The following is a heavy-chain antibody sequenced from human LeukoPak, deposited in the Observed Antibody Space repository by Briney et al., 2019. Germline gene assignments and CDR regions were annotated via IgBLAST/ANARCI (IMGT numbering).Heavy chain of an antibody. CDR2: INPNSGGT. J-gene: IGHJ3*02. V-gene: IGHV1-2*04. D-gene: IGHD4-17*01. CDR1: GYTFTGYY. CDR3: ARGGWQRDGDKDAFDI. Sequence: GASVKVSCKASGYTFTGYYMHWVRQAPGQGLERMGWINPNSGGTNYAQKFQGWVTMTRDTSISTAYMELSRLRSDDTAVYYCARGGWQRDGDKDAFDIWGQGTMVTVSS.